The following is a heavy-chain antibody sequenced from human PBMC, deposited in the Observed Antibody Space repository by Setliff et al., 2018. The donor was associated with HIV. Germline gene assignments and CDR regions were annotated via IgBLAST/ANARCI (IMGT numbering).Heavy chain of an antibody. CDR2: INYTGET. CDR1: GGSFPAYY. CDR3: ARLAMAAAGMRWFDP. J-gene: IGHJ5*02. D-gene: IGHD6-13*01. Sequence: NPSETLSLTCAVYGGSFPAYYWHWVRQPPGKGLEWIGEINYTGETTYNPSLKSRVNMFIDTSKKQFSLNMASVTATDTAVHYCARLAMAAAGMRWFDPWGQGALVTVSS. V-gene: IGHV4-34*01.